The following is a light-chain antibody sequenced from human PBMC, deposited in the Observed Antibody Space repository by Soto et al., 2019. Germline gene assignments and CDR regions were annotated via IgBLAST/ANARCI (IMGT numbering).Light chain of an antibody. CDR3: QQYYSAPT. CDR2: WAS. Sequence: DIVMTQSPDSLAVSLGERATINCKSSQSVLYSSNNQNYLAWYQQKPGQPPKLLIYWASTRESGVPDRFSGSGSGTDFTLTISSLQAEAVAVYYCQQYYSAPTFGQGTKVDIK. V-gene: IGKV4-1*01. CDR1: QSVLYSSNNQNY. J-gene: IGKJ2*01.